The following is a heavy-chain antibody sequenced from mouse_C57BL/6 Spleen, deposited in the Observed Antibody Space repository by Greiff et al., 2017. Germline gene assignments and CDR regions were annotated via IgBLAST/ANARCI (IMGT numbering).Heavy chain of an antibody. V-gene: IGHV7-3*01. CDR2: IRNKANGYTT. CDR1: GFTFTDYY. Sequence: EVKLMESGGGLVQPGGSLSLSCAASGFTFTDYYMSWVRQPPGQALEWLGFIRNKANGYTTEYSASVKGRFTISRDNSQSILYLNMNALRAEDSATYYCASAKGGFDYWGQGTTLTVSS. CDR3: ASAKGGFDY. J-gene: IGHJ2*01.